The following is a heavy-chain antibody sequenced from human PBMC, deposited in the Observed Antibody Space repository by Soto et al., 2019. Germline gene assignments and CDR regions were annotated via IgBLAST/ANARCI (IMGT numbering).Heavy chain of an antibody. CDR1: GGTFRTSA. Sequence: QVQLVQSGAEVKKPGSSVKVSCKASGGTFRTSAIRWVRQAPGQGLEWVGGIMPVFRRPKYAQNFQGRVTSTADESTSTAYMELSSLRSDDTALYYCARDKDRPQLGGNYYYILDVWGQGTAVTVSS. J-gene: IGHJ6*02. D-gene: IGHD3-3*02. V-gene: IGHV1-69*12. CDR3: ARDKDRPQLGGNYYYILDV. CDR2: IMPVFRRP.